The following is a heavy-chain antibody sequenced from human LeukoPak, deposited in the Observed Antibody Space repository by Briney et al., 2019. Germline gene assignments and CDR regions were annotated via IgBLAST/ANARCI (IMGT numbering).Heavy chain of an antibody. D-gene: IGHD6-6*01. CDR1: GFTVSSNY. CDR3: AGSKSSSTGWFDP. J-gene: IGHJ5*02. CDR2: IYSGGST. V-gene: IGHV3-53*01. Sequence: GGSLRLSCAASGFTVSSNYMSWVRQAPGKGLEWVSVIYSGGSTYYADSVKGRFTISRDNSKNTLYLQMNSLRAEDTAVYYCAGSKSSSTGWFDPWGQGILVTVSS.